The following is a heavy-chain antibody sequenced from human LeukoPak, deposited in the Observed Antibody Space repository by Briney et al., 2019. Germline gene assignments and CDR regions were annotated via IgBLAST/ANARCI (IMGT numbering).Heavy chain of an antibody. J-gene: IGHJ4*02. V-gene: IGHV3-30*18. CDR1: GFTFNNYG. CDR2: ISYDGRNI. Sequence: GGSLRLSCAASGFTFNNYGMHWVRQAPGKGLEWVAVISYDGRNIHYPDSVKGRFTIFRDISTDTLWLQMDSLRTEDTAVYYCAKGPQRGTAAAIDYWGQGTLVTVSS. D-gene: IGHD2-2*01. CDR3: AKGPQRGTAAAIDY.